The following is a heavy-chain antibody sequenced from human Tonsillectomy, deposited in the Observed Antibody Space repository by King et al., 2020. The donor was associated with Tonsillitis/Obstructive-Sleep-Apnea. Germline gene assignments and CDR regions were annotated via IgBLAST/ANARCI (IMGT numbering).Heavy chain of an antibody. V-gene: IGHV4-4*07. Sequence: QLQESGPGLVKPSETLSLTCKVSGGSISSYYWSWIRQPAGKGLEWIVRIYTSGSTNYNPSLKSRVTMSIDTSKNQFSLKLSSVTAADTAVYYCALSYTSGSSAFDYWGQGDLVTVSS. CDR2: IYTSGST. CDR3: ALSYTSGSSAFDY. CDR1: GGSISSYY. J-gene: IGHJ4*02. D-gene: IGHD3-10*01.